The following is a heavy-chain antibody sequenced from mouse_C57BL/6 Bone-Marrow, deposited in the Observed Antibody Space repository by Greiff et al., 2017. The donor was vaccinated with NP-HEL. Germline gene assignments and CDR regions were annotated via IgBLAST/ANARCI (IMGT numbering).Heavy chain of an antibody. Sequence: VQLQQPGAELVKPGASVKMSCKASGYTFTSYWITWVKQRPGQGLEWIGDIYPGSGSTNYNEKFKSKATLTVDTSSITAYMQLSSLTSEDSAVYYGASITTVVGDAMDYWCQGTSVTVSS. V-gene: IGHV1-55*01. J-gene: IGHJ4*01. CDR3: ASITTVVGDAMDY. CDR1: GYTFTSYW. D-gene: IGHD1-1*01. CDR2: IYPGSGST.